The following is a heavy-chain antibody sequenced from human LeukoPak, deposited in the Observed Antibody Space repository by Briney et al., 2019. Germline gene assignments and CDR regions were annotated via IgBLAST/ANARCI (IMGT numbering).Heavy chain of an antibody. V-gene: IGHV3-11*01. CDR2: ISSSGSTI. CDR1: GFTFSDYY. J-gene: IGHJ6*02. CDR3: ARVSCSSTSCYLFYYGMDV. D-gene: IGHD2-2*01. Sequence: GGSLRLSCAASGFTFSDYYMSWIRQAPGKGLDWVSYISSSGSTIYYADSVKGRFTISRDNAKNSLYLQMNSLRAEDTAVYYCARVSCSSTSCYLFYYGMDVWGQGTTVTVSS.